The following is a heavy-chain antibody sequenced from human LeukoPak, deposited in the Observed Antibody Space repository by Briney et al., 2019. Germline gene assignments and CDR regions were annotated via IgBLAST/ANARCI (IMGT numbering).Heavy chain of an antibody. CDR2: ISVYNANT. CDR1: GYRFINYG. D-gene: IGHD1-1*01. V-gene: IGHV1-18*01. Sequence: GASVKVSCKASGYRFINYGISWVRQAPGQGLEWMGWISVYNANTNYAQKLQGRVTMTTDTSTSTAYMELRSLRSVDTAVYYCARDHWQTPSYFDYWGQGTLVTVSS. CDR3: ARDHWQTPSYFDY. J-gene: IGHJ4*02.